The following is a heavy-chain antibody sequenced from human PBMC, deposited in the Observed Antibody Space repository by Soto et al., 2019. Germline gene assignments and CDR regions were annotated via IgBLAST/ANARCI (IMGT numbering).Heavy chain of an antibody. V-gene: IGHV3-30*18. D-gene: IGHD3-22*01. CDR3: AKFLGVHADSSGYSDY. CDR1: VFTFSSYG. J-gene: IGHJ4*02. CDR2: ISYDGSNK. Sequence: VGSLRLSCAASVFTFSSYGMHWVRQSPGKGLEWVAVISYDGSNKYYADSVKGRFTISRDNSKNTLYLQMNSLRAEDTAVYYCAKFLGVHADSSGYSDYGGQGTLFPVS.